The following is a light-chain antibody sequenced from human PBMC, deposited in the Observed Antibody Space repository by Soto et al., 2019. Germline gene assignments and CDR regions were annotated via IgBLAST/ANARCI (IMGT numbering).Light chain of an antibody. CDR1: HSTNGRY. V-gene: IGKV3-20*01. J-gene: IGKJ5*01. CDR2: GAS. CDR3: HHFGSAPSVT. Sequence: PSNLSPSPCDSATISCRASHSTNGRYVAWYQQRHGLPPRLLVYGASKRAPGIPDRFRGSGSGSEFTLSISGGEPEDFAAYFCHHFGSAPSVTFGQGTRVDI.